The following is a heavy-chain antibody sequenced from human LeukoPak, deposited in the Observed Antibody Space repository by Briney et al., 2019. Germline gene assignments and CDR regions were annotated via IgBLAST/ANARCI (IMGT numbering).Heavy chain of an antibody. V-gene: IGHV3-21*01. CDR3: ARAYAPNYYDSSGLGLAFDI. D-gene: IGHD3-22*01. CDR2: ISSSSSYI. J-gene: IGHJ3*02. Sequence: GGSLRLSCAASGSTFSSYSMNWVRQAPGKGLEWVSSISSSSSYIYYADSVKGRFTISRDNAKDSLYLQMNSLRAEDTAVYYCARAYAPNYYDSSGLGLAFDIWGQGTMVTVSS. CDR1: GSTFSSYS.